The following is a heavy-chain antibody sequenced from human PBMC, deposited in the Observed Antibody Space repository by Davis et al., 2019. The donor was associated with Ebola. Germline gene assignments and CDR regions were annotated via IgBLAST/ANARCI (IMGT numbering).Heavy chain of an antibody. CDR1: GFTFSSYG. J-gene: IGHJ6*02. CDR2: ISYDGSNK. Sequence: GESLKISCVASGFTFSSYGMHWVRQAPGKGLEWVAVISYDGSNKYYADSVKGRFTISRDNSKNTLYLQMNSLRAEDTAVYYCAKEGVRYSGYDPRRYYGMDVWGQGTTVTVSS. CDR3: AKEGVRYSGYDPRRYYGMDV. D-gene: IGHD5-12*01. V-gene: IGHV3-30*18.